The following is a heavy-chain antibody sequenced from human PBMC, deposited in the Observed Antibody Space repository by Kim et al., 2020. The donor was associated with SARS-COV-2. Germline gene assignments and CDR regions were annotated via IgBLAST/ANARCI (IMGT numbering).Heavy chain of an antibody. CDR2: IKQDGSEK. Sequence: GGSLRLSCAASGFTFSSYWMSWVRQAPGKGLEWVANIKQDGSEKYYVDSVKGRFTISRDNAKNSLYLQMNSLRAEDTAVYYCARDCPITMIVVVTPSYYYGMDGWGQGTTVTVSS. V-gene: IGHV3-7*01. CDR3: ARDCPITMIVVVTPSYYYGMDG. D-gene: IGHD3-22*01. J-gene: IGHJ6*02. CDR1: GFTFSSYW.